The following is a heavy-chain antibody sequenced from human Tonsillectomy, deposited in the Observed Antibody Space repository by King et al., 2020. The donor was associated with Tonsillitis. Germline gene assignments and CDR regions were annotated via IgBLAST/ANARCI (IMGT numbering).Heavy chain of an antibody. J-gene: IGHJ4*02. D-gene: IGHD3-16*02. CDR3: ARAMLSIDY. V-gene: IGHV4-31*03. CDR2: IYSGGST. Sequence: VQLQESGPGLVKPSQTLSLTCTVSGGSISSGGYYWSWIRQHPGKGLGWIGNIYSGGSTSYNPSLKSGVIISVDTSKNQFSLKLSSVTAADTAVYYCARAMLSIDYWGQGTLVTVSS. CDR1: GGSISSGGYY.